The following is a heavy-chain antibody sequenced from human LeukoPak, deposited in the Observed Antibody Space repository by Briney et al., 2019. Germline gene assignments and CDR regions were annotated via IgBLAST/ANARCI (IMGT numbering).Heavy chain of an antibody. Sequence: PGGSLRLSCAASGNYWMHWVRQVPGKGLVWVSHINSDGSWTSYADSVKGRFTISKDNAKNTLNLQMNSLRAEDTAVYYCVRDGDGYNFDYWGQGTLVTVSS. D-gene: IGHD5-24*01. CDR3: VRDGDGYNFDY. J-gene: IGHJ4*02. CDR2: INSDGSWT. V-gene: IGHV3-74*01. CDR1: GNYW.